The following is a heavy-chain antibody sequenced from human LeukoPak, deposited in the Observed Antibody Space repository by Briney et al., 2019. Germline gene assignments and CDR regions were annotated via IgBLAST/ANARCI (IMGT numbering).Heavy chain of an antibody. J-gene: IGHJ6*02. CDR1: GFTFKSYY. CDR2: IWFDGSNK. Sequence: GRSLRLSCAASGFTFKSYYIHWVRQSPGKGREWVAVIWFDGSNKYHADSVKGRFNISRDNSKNMVYLQMNSLRVEDTALYYCAKDGEIGSYQGGGMDVWGQGTTVTVSS. D-gene: IGHD1-26*01. V-gene: IGHV3-30*18. CDR3: AKDGEIGSYQGGGMDV.